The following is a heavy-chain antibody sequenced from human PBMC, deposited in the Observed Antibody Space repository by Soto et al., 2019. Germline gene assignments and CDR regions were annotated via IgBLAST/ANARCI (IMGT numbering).Heavy chain of an antibody. V-gene: IGHV4-61*01. J-gene: IGHJ6*02. CDR3: ARIFLTVTTYPLDAMDV. Sequence: QVQLQESGPGLVKPSETLSLTCTVSGGSVSSGSFYWSWIRQPPGKGLEWIGYIFYSGSTNYNPSLKCRVTISRDTSKNLFSLKLSSVTAADTALYYCARIFLTVTTYPLDAMDVWGQGTTVTVSS. CDR1: GGSVSSGSFY. CDR2: IFYSGST. D-gene: IGHD4-4*01.